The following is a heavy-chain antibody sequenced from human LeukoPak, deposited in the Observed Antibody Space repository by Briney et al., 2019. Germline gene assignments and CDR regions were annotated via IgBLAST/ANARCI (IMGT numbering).Heavy chain of an antibody. V-gene: IGHV1-46*01. CDR3: ARDRITLDY. Sequence: ASVKVSCKASGYTFTSYYMHWVRQAPGQGREWMGIINPSGGSTSYAQKFQGRVTMTRDTSTSTVYMELSSVRAEDTAVYYCARDRITLDYWGQGTLVTVSS. CDR2: INPSGGST. J-gene: IGHJ4*02. CDR1: GYTFTSYY. D-gene: IGHD2/OR15-2a*01.